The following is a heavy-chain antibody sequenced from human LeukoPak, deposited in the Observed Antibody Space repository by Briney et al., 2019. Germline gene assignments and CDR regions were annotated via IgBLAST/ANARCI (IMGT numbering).Heavy chain of an antibody. D-gene: IGHD1-26*01. CDR3: ARGMTRPTDYMDV. J-gene: IGHJ6*03. CDR2: IYYSGST. V-gene: IGHV4-59*01. CDR1: GGSISSYY. Sequence: PSETLSLTCTVSGGSISSYYWSWIRQPPGKGLEWIGYIYYSGSTNYNSSLKSRVTISVDTSKNQFSLKLSSVTAADTAVYYCARGMTRPTDYMDVWGKGTTVTVSS.